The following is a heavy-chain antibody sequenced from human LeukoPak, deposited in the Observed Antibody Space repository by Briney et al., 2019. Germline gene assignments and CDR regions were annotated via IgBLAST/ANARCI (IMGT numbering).Heavy chain of an antibody. D-gene: IGHD3-22*01. CDR2: ISGSGGST. Sequence: GGSLRLSCAASGFTFSSYAMSWVRQAPGKGLEWVSAISGSGGSTYYADSVKGRFTISRDNSKNTLYLQMNSLRAEDTAVYYCARELGYYDSSGYPYYYYYYMDVWGKGTTVTISS. CDR1: GFTFSSYA. J-gene: IGHJ6*03. CDR3: ARELGYYDSSGYPYYYYYYMDV. V-gene: IGHV3-23*01.